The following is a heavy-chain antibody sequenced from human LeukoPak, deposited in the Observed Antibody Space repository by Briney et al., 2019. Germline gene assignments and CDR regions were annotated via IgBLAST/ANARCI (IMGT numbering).Heavy chain of an antibody. Sequence: GGSLRLSCAASVFTFSIYSMNWVRQAPGKGLEWVSSISSSSTYIYYADSVKGRFTISRDNAKNSLYLQMNSLRAEDTAVYYCARGRDSSGYLSPYAFDIWGQGTMVTVSS. D-gene: IGHD3-22*01. CDR1: VFTFSIYS. J-gene: IGHJ3*02. CDR3: ARGRDSSGYLSPYAFDI. CDR2: ISSSSTYI. V-gene: IGHV3-21*01.